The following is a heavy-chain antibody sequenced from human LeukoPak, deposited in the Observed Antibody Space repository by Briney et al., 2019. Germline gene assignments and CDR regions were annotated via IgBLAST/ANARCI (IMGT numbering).Heavy chain of an antibody. CDR3: AKLWFGELVPYYFDY. V-gene: IGHV3-30*02. J-gene: IGHJ4*02. D-gene: IGHD3-10*01. CDR2: IRYDGSNK. CDR1: GFTFSSYG. Sequence: GGSLRLSCAASGFTFSSYGMHWVRQAPGKGLGGVAFIRYDGSNKYYADSVKGRFTISRDNSKNTLYLQMNSLRAEDTAVYYCAKLWFGELVPYYFDYWGQGTLVTVSS.